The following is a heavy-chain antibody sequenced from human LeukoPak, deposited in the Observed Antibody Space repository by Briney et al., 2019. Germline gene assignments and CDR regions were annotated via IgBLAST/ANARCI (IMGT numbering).Heavy chain of an antibody. CDR1: GYTFTSYG. CDR3: ARESSSWGPFDY. V-gene: IGHV1-18*01. CDR2: ISAYNGNT. J-gene: IGHJ4*02. Sequence: ASVKVSCKASGYTFTSYGISWVRQAPGQGPEWMGWISAYNGNTNYAQKLQGRVTMTTDTSTSTAYMELRSLRSDDTAVYYCARESSSWGPFDYWGQGTLVTVSS. D-gene: IGHD6-13*01.